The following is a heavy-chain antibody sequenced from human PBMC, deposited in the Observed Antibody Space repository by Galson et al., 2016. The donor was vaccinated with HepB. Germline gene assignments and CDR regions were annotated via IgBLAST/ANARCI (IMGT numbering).Heavy chain of an antibody. CDR2: ISCDGSNK. J-gene: IGHJ3*02. V-gene: IGHV3-30*18. CDR3: AKSQPGYSSGWYTLPIDAFDI. Sequence: SLRLSCAASGFTFSSYGMHWVRQAPGKGLEWAAFISCDGSNKKYADSVKGRFTISRDNSKKTLYLQMNSLRAEDTAVYYCAKSQPGYSSGWYTLPIDAFDIWGQGTMVTVSS. CDR1: GFTFSSYG. D-gene: IGHD6-19*01.